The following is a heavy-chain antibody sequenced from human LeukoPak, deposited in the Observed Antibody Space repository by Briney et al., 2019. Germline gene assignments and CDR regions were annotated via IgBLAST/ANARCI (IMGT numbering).Heavy chain of an antibody. Sequence: SETLSLTCAVYGGSFSGYYWSWIRQPPGKGLEWIGEINHSGSTNYNPSLKSRVTISVGTSKNQFSLKLSSVTAADTAVYYCARAPRWGRGYSGYNQGTTFDYWGQGTLVTVSS. CDR3: ARAPRWGRGYSGYNQGTTFDY. D-gene: IGHD5-12*01. V-gene: IGHV4-34*01. CDR1: GGSFSGYY. J-gene: IGHJ4*02. CDR2: INHSGST.